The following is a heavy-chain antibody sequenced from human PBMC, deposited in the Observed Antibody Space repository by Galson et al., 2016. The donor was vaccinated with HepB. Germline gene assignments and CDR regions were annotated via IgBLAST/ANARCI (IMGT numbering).Heavy chain of an antibody. D-gene: IGHD2-15*01. CDR3: ARVDEGYYYLIDY. CDR1: GFTFSSYA. J-gene: IGHJ6*02. V-gene: IGHV3-48*02. CDR2: IGSRSSPI. Sequence: SLRLSCAASGFTFSSYALHWVRQAPGKGLEWVSYIGSRSSPIHYADSVKGRFTISRDNAKNSLYLQMNSLRDEDTAVYYCARVDEGYYYLIDYWGQGTTVTVSS.